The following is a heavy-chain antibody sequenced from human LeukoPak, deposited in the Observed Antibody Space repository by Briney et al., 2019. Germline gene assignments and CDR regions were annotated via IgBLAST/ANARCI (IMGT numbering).Heavy chain of an antibody. Sequence: SETLSLTCAVYGGSFSGYYWSWIRQPPGKGLEWIGEINHSGSTNYNPSLKSRVTISVDTSKNQFSLKLSSVTAADTAVYYCARGPYYYGSGSYYNPTYYYYYMDVWGNGTTVTVSS. CDR1: GGSFSGYY. J-gene: IGHJ6*03. CDR2: INHSGST. V-gene: IGHV4-34*01. D-gene: IGHD3-10*01. CDR3: ARGPYYYGSGSYYNPTYYYYYMDV.